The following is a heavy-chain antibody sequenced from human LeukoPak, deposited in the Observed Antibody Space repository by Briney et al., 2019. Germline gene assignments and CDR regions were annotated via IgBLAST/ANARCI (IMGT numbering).Heavy chain of an antibody. Sequence: SETLSLTCTVSGGSISSYYWSWIRQPPGKGLEWIGYIYYSGSTNYNPSLKSRVTISVDTSKNQFSLKLSSVTAADTAVYYCASTVAAAGTFQPNFDYWGQGTLVTVSS. CDR3: ASTVAAAGTFQPNFDY. CDR2: IYYSGST. D-gene: IGHD6-13*01. V-gene: IGHV4-59*01. CDR1: GGSISSYY. J-gene: IGHJ4*02.